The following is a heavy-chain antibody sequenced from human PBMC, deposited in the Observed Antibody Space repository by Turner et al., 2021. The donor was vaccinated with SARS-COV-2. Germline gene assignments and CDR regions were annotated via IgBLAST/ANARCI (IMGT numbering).Heavy chain of an antibody. V-gene: IGHV3-11*06. CDR1: GFTFSDYY. J-gene: IGHJ4*02. Sequence: QVQLVESGGGLVKPGGALRLSCAASGFTFSDYYMSWIRQAPGKGREWVSYSSSSSSYTNYADSVKGRFTISRDNAKNSLYLQMNSLRAEDTAVYYCAGAYDYLYKWGQGTLVTVSS. CDR3: AGAYDYLYK. CDR2: SSSSSSYT. D-gene: IGHD3-16*01.